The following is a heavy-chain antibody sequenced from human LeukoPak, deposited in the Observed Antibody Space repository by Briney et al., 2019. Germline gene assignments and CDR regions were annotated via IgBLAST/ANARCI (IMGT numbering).Heavy chain of an antibody. Sequence: QPGRSLRLSCAASGFTFSSYAMSWVRQAPGKGLEWVSAISGSGGSTYYADSVKGRFTISRDNSKNTLYLQMNSLRAEDTAVYYCAKENVRYYYDSSGRADFDYWGQGTLVTVSS. J-gene: IGHJ4*02. V-gene: IGHV3-23*01. CDR2: ISGSGGST. CDR1: GFTFSSYA. D-gene: IGHD3-22*01. CDR3: AKENVRYYYDSSGRADFDY.